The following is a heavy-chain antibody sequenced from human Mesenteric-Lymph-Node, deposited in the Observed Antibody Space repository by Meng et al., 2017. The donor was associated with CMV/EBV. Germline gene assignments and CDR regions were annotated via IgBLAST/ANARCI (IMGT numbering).Heavy chain of an antibody. CDR3: ARGSSYDILTGYFDY. CDR1: GGSFSGYY. J-gene: IGHJ4*02. V-gene: IGHV4-34*01. Sequence: QWGAGLLKPLETLSGTVAVYGGSFSGYYWNWIRQSPEKGLEWIGEINHSGSTTYNPSFTSRIIISVDTSTNQISLNMSSVTAADTAVYYCARGSSYDILTGYFDYWGQGALVTVSS. CDR2: INHSGST. D-gene: IGHD3-9*01.